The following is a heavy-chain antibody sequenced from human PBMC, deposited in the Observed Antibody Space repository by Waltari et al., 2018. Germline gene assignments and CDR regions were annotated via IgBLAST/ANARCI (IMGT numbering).Heavy chain of an antibody. J-gene: IGHJ4*02. CDR3: ARAVAGTPQTGFDY. CDR2: IWYDGSNK. V-gene: IGHV3-33*01. CDR1: GFPFSSYG. D-gene: IGHD6-19*01. Sequence: QVQLVESGGGVVQPGRSLRLSCAASGFPFSSYGMHWVRQAPGKGLAWVEVIWYDGSNKYYADSVKGRFTISRDNSKNTLYLQMNSLRAEDTAVYYCARAVAGTPQTGFDYWGQGTLVTVSS.